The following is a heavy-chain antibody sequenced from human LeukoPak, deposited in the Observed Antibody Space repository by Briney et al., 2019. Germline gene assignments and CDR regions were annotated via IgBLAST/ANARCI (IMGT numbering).Heavy chain of an antibody. D-gene: IGHD2-21*02. CDR1: GFTFSDHY. CDR2: ISSSSNTI. CDR3: ARAVTVVTRGGLVFDY. Sequence: PGGSLRLSCAASGFTFSDHYVDWVRQAPGKGLEWDSYISSSSNTIYYADSVKGRFTISRDNAKNSLFLQMNSLRDEDTSVYYCARAVTVVTRGGLVFDYWGQGTLVTVSS. V-gene: IGHV3-11*04. J-gene: IGHJ4*02.